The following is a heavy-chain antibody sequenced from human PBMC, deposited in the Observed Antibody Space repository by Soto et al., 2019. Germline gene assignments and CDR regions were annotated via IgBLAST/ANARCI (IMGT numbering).Heavy chain of an antibody. J-gene: IGHJ4*02. V-gene: IGHV4-4*02. Sequence: QVQLQESGPGLVRPSGALSVTCAVSGDSISRSHWWSWVRQSPGKVLEWIGEISHSGITNYNPSLKSRVTISGDKSKNQLSPKLTSVTAADTAVYYWARVRYDRSGFDHWGQGTLVSVSS. CDR2: ISHSGIT. D-gene: IGHD3-22*01. CDR1: GDSISRSHW. CDR3: ARVRYDRSGFDH.